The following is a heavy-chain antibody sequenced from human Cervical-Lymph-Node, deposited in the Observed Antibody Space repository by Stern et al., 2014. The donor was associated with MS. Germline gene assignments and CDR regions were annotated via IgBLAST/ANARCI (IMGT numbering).Heavy chain of an antibody. Sequence: EMQLVESGGGLVQPGRSLRLSCTGSGFTFGDYAMSWFRQAPGKGLEWVGFVRNKGYGGTTEYAASVKGRFNISRDDLKSIAYLQMNSLKIEDTAVYYCGMAAQIDYWGQGTLVTVSS. CDR2: VRNKGYGGTT. CDR3: GMAAQIDY. V-gene: IGHV3-49*03. D-gene: IGHD1-14*01. J-gene: IGHJ4*02. CDR1: GFTFGDYA.